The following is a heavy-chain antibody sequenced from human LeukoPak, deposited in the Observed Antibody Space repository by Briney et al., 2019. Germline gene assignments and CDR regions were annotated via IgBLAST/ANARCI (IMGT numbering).Heavy chain of an antibody. J-gene: IGHJ5*02. Sequence: ASVKVSCKASGYTFTSYGISWVRQAPGQGLEWMGWISAYNGNTNYAQKLQGRVTMTTDTSTSTAYMELRSLRSDDTAVYYCARIFIAADGDNWFDPWGLGTLVTVSS. CDR3: ARIFIAADGDNWFDP. CDR2: ISAYNGNT. V-gene: IGHV1-18*01. D-gene: IGHD6-13*01. CDR1: GYTFTSYG.